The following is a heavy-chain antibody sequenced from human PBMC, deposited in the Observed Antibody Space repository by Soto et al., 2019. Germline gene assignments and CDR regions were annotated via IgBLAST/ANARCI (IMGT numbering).Heavy chain of an antibody. J-gene: IGHJ6*02. CDR2: ISYDGRNK. V-gene: IGHV3-30*03. D-gene: IGHD3-3*01. CDR3: ARSVLFLYYYYGLDV. CDR1: GITFKTYG. Sequence: QGQLVQSGGGVVQPGGSLRLSCTASGITFKTYGMHWVRQAPGKGLEWVAIISYDGRNKYYADSVRGRFSISRDNSRNTVDLQMNSLRPDDTAVYFCARSVLFLYYYYGLDVWGQGTTVTVPS.